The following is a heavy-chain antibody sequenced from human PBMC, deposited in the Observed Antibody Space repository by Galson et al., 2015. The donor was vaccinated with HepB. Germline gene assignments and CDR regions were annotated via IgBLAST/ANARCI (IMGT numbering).Heavy chain of an antibody. CDR3: ALHLFRSTTSYRGWFDP. Sequence: SETLSLTCAVYGGSFSAYYWSWIRQPPGKGLEWIGEINHSGSTNYNPSLKSRVTISVDTSKNQFSLKLSSVTAADTAVYYCALHLFRSTTSYRGWFDPWGQGTLVTVSS. D-gene: IGHD2-2*01. CDR2: INHSGST. J-gene: IGHJ5*02. V-gene: IGHV4-34*01. CDR1: GGSFSAYY.